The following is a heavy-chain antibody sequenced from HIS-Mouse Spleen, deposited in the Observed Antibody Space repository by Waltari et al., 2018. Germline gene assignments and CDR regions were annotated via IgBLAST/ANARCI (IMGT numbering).Heavy chain of an antibody. CDR3: ARHEGQQLVTSLFDY. V-gene: IGHV4-39*01. CDR1: GGSISSSSYY. J-gene: IGHJ4*02. D-gene: IGHD6-13*01. CDR2: FYYSGST. Sequence: QLQLQESGPGLVKPSETLSLTCTVSGGSISSSSYYWGWMRQPPGKGLEWIGSFYYSGSTYYNPSLKSRVTISVDTSKNQFSLKLSSVTAADTAVYYCARHEGQQLVTSLFDYWGQGTLVTVSS.